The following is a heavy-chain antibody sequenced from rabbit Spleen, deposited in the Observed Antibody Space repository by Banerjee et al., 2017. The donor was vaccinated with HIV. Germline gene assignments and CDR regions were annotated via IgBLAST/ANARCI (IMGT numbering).Heavy chain of an antibody. CDR1: GFSFSGSYC. V-gene: IGHV1S45*01. Sequence: QEQLVESGGDLVKPGASLTLTCTASGFSFSGSYCMCWVRQAPGKGLEWIACITAGSSGGTYYATWAKGRFTISKTSSTTVTLQMTSLTAADTATYFCARTGYDGNSYWEYFGLWGPGTLVTVS. CDR2: ITAGSSGGT. CDR3: ARTGYDGNSYWEYFGL. D-gene: IGHD8-1*01. J-gene: IGHJ4*01.